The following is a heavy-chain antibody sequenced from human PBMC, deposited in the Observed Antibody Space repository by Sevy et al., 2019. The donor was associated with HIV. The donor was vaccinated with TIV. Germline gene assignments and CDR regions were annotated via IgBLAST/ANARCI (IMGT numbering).Heavy chain of an antibody. CDR2: IAYDGSNK. D-gene: IGHD3-3*01. J-gene: IGHJ3*02. V-gene: IGHV3-30*04. CDR3: ARPRFLEWLSFAAFDI. CDR1: GFVFSSYA. Sequence: GGSLRLSCTASGFVFSSYAMHWVRQAPGKGLEWVAFIAYDGSNKNYADSVKGRFTLSRDNTKNTLYLQMNSLGAEDTAVYYCARPRFLEWLSFAAFDIWGQGTMVTVSS.